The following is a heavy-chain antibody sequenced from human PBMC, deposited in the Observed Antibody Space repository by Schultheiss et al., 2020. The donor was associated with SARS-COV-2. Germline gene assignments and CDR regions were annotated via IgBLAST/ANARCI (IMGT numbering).Heavy chain of an antibody. V-gene: IGHV4-34*01. J-gene: IGHJ4*02. D-gene: IGHD1-26*01. CDR2: INHSGST. Sequence: SETLSLTCTVSGGSISSYYWSWIRQPPGKGLEWIGEINHSGSTNYNPSLKSRVTISVDTSKNQFSLQLNSVTPEDTAVYYCAGLVGATHYFDYWGQGTLVTVSS. CDR3: AGLVGATHYFDY. CDR1: GGSISSYY.